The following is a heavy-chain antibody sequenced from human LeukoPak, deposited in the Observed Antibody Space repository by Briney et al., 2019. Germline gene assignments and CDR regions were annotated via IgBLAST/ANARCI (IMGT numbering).Heavy chain of an antibody. D-gene: IGHD3-22*01. CDR3: ATYYYDSSGPTSAFDI. J-gene: IGHJ3*02. CDR1: GYSISSGSH. V-gene: IGHV4-38-2*01. CDR2: IYHSGST. Sequence: PSETLSLTCAVSGYSISSGSHWGWIRQPPGKGLEWIGSIYHSGSTYYNPSLKSRVTISVDTSKNQFSLKLSSVTAADTAVYYCATYYYDSSGPTSAFDIWGQGTMVTVSS.